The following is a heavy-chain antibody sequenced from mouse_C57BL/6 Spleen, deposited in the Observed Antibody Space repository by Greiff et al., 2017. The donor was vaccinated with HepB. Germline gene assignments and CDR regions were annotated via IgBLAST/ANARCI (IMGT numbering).Heavy chain of an antibody. CDR2: IWTGGGT. CDR3: ARNSHYYGSSYDWFAY. D-gene: IGHD1-1*01. J-gene: IGHJ3*01. Sequence: VQLVESGPGLVAPSQSLSITCTVSGFSLTSYAISWVRQPPGKGLEWLGVIWTGGGTNYNSALKSRLSISKDNSKSQVFLKMNSLQTDDTARYYCARNSHYYGSSYDWFAYWGQGTLVTVSA. CDR1: GFSLTSYA. V-gene: IGHV2-9-1*01.